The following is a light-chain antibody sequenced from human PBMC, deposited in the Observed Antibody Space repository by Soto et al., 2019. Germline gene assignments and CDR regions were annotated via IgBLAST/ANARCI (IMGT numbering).Light chain of an antibody. J-gene: IGLJ3*02. CDR3: FSYSTDQIAM. CDR2: EVS. V-gene: IGLV2-14*01. CDR1: SSDVGAYNY. Sequence: QSALTQPASVSGSPGQSITISCAGTSSDVGAYNYVSWYQQHPGKAPKLVIYEVSNRPSGVSNRFSGSKSGNTASLTISGLQPQDEADYFCFSYSTDQIAMFGGGTKVTVL.